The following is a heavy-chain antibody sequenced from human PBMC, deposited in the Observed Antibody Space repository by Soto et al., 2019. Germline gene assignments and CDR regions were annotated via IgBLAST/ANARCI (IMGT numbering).Heavy chain of an antibody. CDR2: ISGSGGST. Sequence: GGSLRLSCAASGFTSSSYAMSWVRQAPGKELKWVSAISGSGGSTYYADSVKGRFTISRDNSKNTLYLQMNSLRAEDTAVYYCAKDRRPYGSGSYQDYWGQGTLVTVSS. CDR3: AKDRRPYGSGSYQDY. V-gene: IGHV3-23*01. D-gene: IGHD3-10*01. CDR1: GFTSSSYA. J-gene: IGHJ4*02.